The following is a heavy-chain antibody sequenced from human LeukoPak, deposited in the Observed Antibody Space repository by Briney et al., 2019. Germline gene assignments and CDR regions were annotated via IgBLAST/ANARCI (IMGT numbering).Heavy chain of an antibody. J-gene: IGHJ4*02. D-gene: IGHD6-13*01. V-gene: IGHV3-11*04. Sequence: GGSLRLSCAASGFTVSSNYMSWIRQAPGKGLEWVSYISSSGSTIYYADSVKGRFTISRDNAKNSLYLQMNSLRAEDTAVYYCARELAAGTSYWGQGTLVTVSS. CDR2: ISSSGSTI. CDR1: GFTVSSNY. CDR3: ARELAAGTSY.